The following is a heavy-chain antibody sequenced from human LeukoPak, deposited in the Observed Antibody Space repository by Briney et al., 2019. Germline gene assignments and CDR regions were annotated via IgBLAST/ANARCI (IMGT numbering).Heavy chain of an antibody. V-gene: IGHV3-7*05. Sequence: GGSLRLSCAASGFTFSSYWMSWVRQAPGKGLEWVANIKEDGSAKYYVDSVKGRFTISRDNAKNSLYLQMNNLSAEDTAVYYCARLFYDQVTHAFDLWGQGTMVSVSS. J-gene: IGHJ3*01. CDR2: IKEDGSAK. CDR3: ARLFYDQVTHAFDL. D-gene: IGHD2/OR15-2a*01. CDR1: GFTFSSYW.